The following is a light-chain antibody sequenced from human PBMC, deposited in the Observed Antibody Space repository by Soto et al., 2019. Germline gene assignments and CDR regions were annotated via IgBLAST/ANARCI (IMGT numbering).Light chain of an antibody. J-gene: IGKJ1*01. CDR3: QPYDNSPRT. CDR1: QSVSSSY. V-gene: IGKV3-20*01. Sequence: EIVLTQSPGTLSLSPGERATLSCRASQSVSSSYLAWYQQKPGQAPRLLIYGASSRATGIPDRFSGSGSGTDFTLTISRLEPEDSAVSYCQPYDNSPRTFGQGTKVAIK. CDR2: GAS.